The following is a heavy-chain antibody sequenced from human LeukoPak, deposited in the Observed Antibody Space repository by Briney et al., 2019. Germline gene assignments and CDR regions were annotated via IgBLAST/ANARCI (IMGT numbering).Heavy chain of an antibody. D-gene: IGHD3-10*01. V-gene: IGHV3-23*01. CDR1: GFTFSSYG. Sequence: GGSLRLSCAASGFTFSSYGMSWVRQAPGKGLEWVSAISGSGGSTYYADSVKGRLTISRDNSKNTLYLQMNSLRAEDTAVYYCAKDDRGSIWFGELLTFLDYWGQGTLVTVSS. CDR3: AKDDRGSIWFGELLTFLDY. J-gene: IGHJ4*02. CDR2: ISGSGGST.